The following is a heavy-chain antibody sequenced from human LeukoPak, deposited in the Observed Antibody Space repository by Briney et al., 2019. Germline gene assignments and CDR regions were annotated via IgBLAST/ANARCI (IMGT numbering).Heavy chain of an antibody. V-gene: IGHV3-23*01. Sequence: PGGSLRLSCAASGFTFSSYAMSWVRQAPGKGLEWVSVISGSGGSTYYADSVKGRFTISRDNSKNTLYLQMNSLKAEDTAVYYCAKGVNYYDSSGYLRMARHDGFDIWGQGTMVTVSS. CDR1: GFTFSSYA. J-gene: IGHJ3*02. CDR3: AKGVNYYDSSGYLRMARHDGFDI. CDR2: ISGSGGST. D-gene: IGHD3-22*01.